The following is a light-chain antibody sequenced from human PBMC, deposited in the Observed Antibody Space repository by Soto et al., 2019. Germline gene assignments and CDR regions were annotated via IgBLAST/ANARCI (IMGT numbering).Light chain of an antibody. CDR2: EVS. J-gene: IGLJ2*01. Sequence: QSALTQPASVSGSPGQSITISCTGTSSDAGNYNLVSWYQHHPGTAPKLMIYEVSKRPSGVSNRFSGSKSGNTASLTISGLLAEDEADYYCCSAGNSPSAVVFGGGTKVTVL. V-gene: IGLV2-23*02. CDR1: SSDAGNYNL. CDR3: CSAGNSPSAVV.